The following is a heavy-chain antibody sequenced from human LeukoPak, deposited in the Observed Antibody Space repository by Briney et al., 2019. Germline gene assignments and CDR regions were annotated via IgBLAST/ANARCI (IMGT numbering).Heavy chain of an antibody. CDR3: ARNSTYYYDRSTYSYFDD. D-gene: IGHD3-22*01. J-gene: IGHJ4*02. Sequence: PSETLSLTCTVSGGSIRSSSYYWGWIRQPPGKGLEWIGSIYYSGSTHYNPSLKSRVTISVDTSKNQLSLKLSSVTAADTAMYYCARNSTYYYDRSTYSYFDDWGQGTLVTASS. V-gene: IGHV4-39*01. CDR2: IYYSGST. CDR1: GGSIRSSSYY.